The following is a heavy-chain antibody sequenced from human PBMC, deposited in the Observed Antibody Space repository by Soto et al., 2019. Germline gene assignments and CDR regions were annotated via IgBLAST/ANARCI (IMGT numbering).Heavy chain of an antibody. Sequence: APVKVSCKASGYTFTGYYMHWVRQAPGQGLEWMGGINPNSGGTNYAQKFQGRVTMTRDTSSSTAYMELSRLRSDDTAVYYCARGGGVLYRLAAFDIWGQGTTVTVSS. V-gene: IGHV1-2*02. CDR2: INPNSGGT. D-gene: IGHD1-1*01. CDR3: ARGGGVLYRLAAFDI. J-gene: IGHJ3*02. CDR1: GYTFTGYY.